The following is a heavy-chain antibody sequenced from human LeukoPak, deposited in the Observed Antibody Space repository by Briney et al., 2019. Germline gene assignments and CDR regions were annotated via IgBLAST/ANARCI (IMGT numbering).Heavy chain of an antibody. Sequence: GGSLRLSCAASGSTFSSYGMSWVRQAPGKGLEWVSTISGSGVTTYYADSVKGRFTISRDDSQNTLFLQMNSLRAEDTAVYYCAKTLRRVPDAFDIWGQGTMVTVSS. CDR3: AKTLRRVPDAFDI. CDR2: ISGSGVTT. CDR1: GSTFSSYG. V-gene: IGHV3-23*01. J-gene: IGHJ3*02.